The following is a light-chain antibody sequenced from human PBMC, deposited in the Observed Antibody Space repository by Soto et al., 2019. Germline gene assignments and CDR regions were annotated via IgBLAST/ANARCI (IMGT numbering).Light chain of an antibody. CDR2: AAS. CDR1: QSINTY. Sequence: DIQMTQSPSSLSASIGDRVTITCRASQSINTYLNWYQQKPGKAPKLLIYAASSLQSGVPSRFSGSGSGTDFTLTITSLQPEDFATYYCHQSYSIPLTLGQGTRLEIK. J-gene: IGKJ5*01. CDR3: HQSYSIPLT. V-gene: IGKV1-39*01.